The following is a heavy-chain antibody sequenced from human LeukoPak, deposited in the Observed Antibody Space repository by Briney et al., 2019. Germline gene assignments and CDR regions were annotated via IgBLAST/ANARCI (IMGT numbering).Heavy chain of an antibody. CDR1: GFTFSSYS. CDR3: ARDGRGQVVPAAIPLYYNYYGMDV. J-gene: IGHJ6*02. Sequence: PGGSLRLSCAASGFTFSSYSMNWVRQAPGKGLEWVSSISSSSSYIYYADSVKGRFTISRDNAKNSLYLQMNSLRAEDTAVYYWARDGRGQVVPAAIPLYYNYYGMDVGGQGTRSPSP. CDR2: ISSSSSYI. V-gene: IGHV3-21*01. D-gene: IGHD2-2*01.